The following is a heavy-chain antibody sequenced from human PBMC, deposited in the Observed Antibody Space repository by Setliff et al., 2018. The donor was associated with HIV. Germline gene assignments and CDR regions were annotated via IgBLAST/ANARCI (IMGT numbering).Heavy chain of an antibody. CDR3: ARSFPYYYESSGLYAMDV. Sequence: LRLSCAASGFIFSSYAMHWVRQAPGKGLEWVAVMSYDGNNKYYADSVKGRFTISRDNSKNTLFLQMNSLRPGDTAIYFCARSFPYYYESSGLYAMDVWGQGTTVTVSS. D-gene: IGHD3-22*01. CDR1: GFIFSSYA. V-gene: IGHV3-30*01. CDR2: MSYDGNNK. J-gene: IGHJ6*02.